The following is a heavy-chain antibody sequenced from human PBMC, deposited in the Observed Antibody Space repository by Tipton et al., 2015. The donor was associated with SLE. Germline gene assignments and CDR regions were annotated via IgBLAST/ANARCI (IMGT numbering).Heavy chain of an antibody. V-gene: IGHV3-48*03. Sequence: GSLRLSCAASGFTFSSYEMNWVRQAPGKWLEWVSYISSSGSTIYYADSVKGRFTISRDNAKNSLYLQVNSLRAEDTAVYYCARSPPYSSGWTFDYWGQGTLVTVSS. CDR2: ISSSGSTI. CDR1: GFTFSSYE. D-gene: IGHD6-19*01. J-gene: IGHJ4*02. CDR3: ARSPPYSSGWTFDY.